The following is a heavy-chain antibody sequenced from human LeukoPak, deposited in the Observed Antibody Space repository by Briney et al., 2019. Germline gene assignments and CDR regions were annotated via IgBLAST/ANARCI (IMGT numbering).Heavy chain of an antibody. J-gene: IGHJ4*02. D-gene: IGHD5-12*01. CDR1: GFTVSSNY. CDR2: IYSGGST. Sequence: GGSLRLSCAASGFTVSSNYMSWVRQAPGKGLEWVSVIYSGGSTYYADSVKGRFTISRDNSKNTLYLQMNSLRAEDTAVYYCARERSEWLGGNYFDYWGQGTLVTVSS. V-gene: IGHV3-66*01. CDR3: ARERSEWLGGNYFDY.